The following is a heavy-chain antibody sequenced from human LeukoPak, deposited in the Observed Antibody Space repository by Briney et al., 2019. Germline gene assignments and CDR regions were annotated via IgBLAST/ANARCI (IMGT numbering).Heavy chain of an antibody. CDR3: ARDPIVVVTAGGYFDY. D-gene: IGHD2-21*02. V-gene: IGHV3-21*01. CDR1: GFTFSSYS. Sequence: PGGSLRLSCAASGFTFSSYSMNWVRQAPGKGLEWVSSISSSSSYIYYADSVKGRFTISRDNAKNSLYLQMNSLRAEDTAAYYCARDPIVVVTAGGYFDYWGQGTLVTVSS. CDR2: ISSSSSYI. J-gene: IGHJ4*02.